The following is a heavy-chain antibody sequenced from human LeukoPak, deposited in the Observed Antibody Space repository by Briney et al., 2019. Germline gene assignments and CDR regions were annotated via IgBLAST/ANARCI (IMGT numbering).Heavy chain of an antibody. V-gene: IGHV3-30*04. CDR2: ISYNGGRK. CDR3: AREKQSGRTPFDY. CDR1: GFIFSGYA. J-gene: IGHJ4*02. Sequence: GGSLRLSCVASGFIFSGYAIHWVRQAPGKGLEWVALISYNGGRKEYADPVKGRFTVSRDNSKNTVYLQMNRLTDEDTAVYYCAREKQSGRTPFDYWGQGSLVTVSS. D-gene: IGHD2-15*01.